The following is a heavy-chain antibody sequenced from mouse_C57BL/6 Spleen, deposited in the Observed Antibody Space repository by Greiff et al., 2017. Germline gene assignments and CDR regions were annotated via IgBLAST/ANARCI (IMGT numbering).Heavy chain of an antibody. CDR1: GYTFTSYW. J-gene: IGHJ1*03. CDR3: ARNYGSSSRYFDV. D-gene: IGHD1-1*01. V-gene: IGHV1-64*01. CDR2: IHPNSGST. Sequence: QVQLQQPGAELVKPGASVKLSCKASGYTFTSYWMHWVKQRPGQGLEWIGMIHPNSGSTNYNEKFKSKATLTVDKSSSTAYMQLSSLTSEDSAVYYCARNYGSSSRYFDVWGTGTTGTVSS.